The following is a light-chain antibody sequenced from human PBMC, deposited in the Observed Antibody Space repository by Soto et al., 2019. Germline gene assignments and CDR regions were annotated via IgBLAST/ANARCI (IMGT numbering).Light chain of an antibody. CDR1: QSINNW. V-gene: IGKV1-5*03. CDR2: KAS. Sequence: DIQMTQSPSTLSASVGDRVTITCRASQSINNWLAWYQQKPGKAPKLFIFKASTLESGVPSRFSGSGAGREVALSISSLKPDDFATYFCQQYESFPRTFGQGTKGEIK. J-gene: IGKJ1*01. CDR3: QQYESFPRT.